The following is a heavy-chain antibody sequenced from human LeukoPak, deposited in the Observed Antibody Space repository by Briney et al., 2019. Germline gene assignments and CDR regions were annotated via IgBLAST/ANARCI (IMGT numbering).Heavy chain of an antibody. V-gene: IGHV3-53*01. J-gene: IGHJ4*02. CDR3: ARDRRYSSSWYFWN. CDR2: IYTGGDT. Sequence: PGGSLRLSCGVSGFIVSRNYMSGVRQAPGKGLEWVSIIYTGGDTYYADSVKGRFTISRDNSNNTLYLQMNSLRAEDTGMYYCARDRRYSSSWYFWNWGQGTLVTVSS. D-gene: IGHD6-13*01. CDR1: GFIVSRNY.